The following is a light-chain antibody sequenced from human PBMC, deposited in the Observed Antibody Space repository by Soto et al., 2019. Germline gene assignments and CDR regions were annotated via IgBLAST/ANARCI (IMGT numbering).Light chain of an antibody. CDR3: QQYNNWPKT. CDR1: QSVSSN. CDR2: GAS. J-gene: IGKJ1*01. V-gene: IGKV3-15*01. Sequence: EIVMTQSPATLSVSPGERATLSCRASQSVSSNLAWYQQKPGQAPRLLIYGASTRATGIPARFSGSGSGTEFTLPFSSLQSEDFAVYYCQQYNNWPKTFGKGTK.